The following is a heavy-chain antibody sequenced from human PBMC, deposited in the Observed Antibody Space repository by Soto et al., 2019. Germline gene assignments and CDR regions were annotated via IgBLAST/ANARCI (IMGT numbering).Heavy chain of an antibody. CDR1: GFTFSTYA. Sequence: GGSLRLSCAASGFTFSTYAMNWVRQAPGKGLEWVSTISVSGDSTYFADSVKGRFAVSRDNPKNTVYLQMNSLRAEDTAIYYCATRHLPYCSGGTCNPFDSWGQGTLVTVSS. D-gene: IGHD2-15*01. J-gene: IGHJ4*02. CDR2: ISVSGDST. V-gene: IGHV3-23*01. CDR3: ATRHLPYCSGGTCNPFDS.